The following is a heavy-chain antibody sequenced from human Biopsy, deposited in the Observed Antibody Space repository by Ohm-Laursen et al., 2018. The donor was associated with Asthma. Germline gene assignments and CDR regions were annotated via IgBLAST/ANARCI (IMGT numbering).Heavy chain of an antibody. CDR2: ISYDGFNK. J-gene: IGHJ4*02. Sequence: SLRLSCAASGFTFSTHGMHWVRQAPGKGLEWVAVISYDGFNKDYGDSVKGRFTISRVNSKNTLYLHMHSLRAEDTAVYFCAKDRVRINSAYYFDFWGQGTLVAVSS. CDR1: GFTFSTHG. D-gene: IGHD3-10*01. V-gene: IGHV3-30*18. CDR3: AKDRVRINSAYYFDF.